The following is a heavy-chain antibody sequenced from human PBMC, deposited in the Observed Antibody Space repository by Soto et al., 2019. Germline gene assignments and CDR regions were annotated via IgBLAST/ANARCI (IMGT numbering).Heavy chain of an antibody. Sequence: GGSLRLACVASGFTFSNFWMLWVRQAPGKGLEWVANIKQDGSETNYVDSVKGRFTISRDNARSSLYLQMNSLRAEDTAVYYCAKYSFSHFDYWGQRALVTFSS. CDR2: IKQDGSET. CDR3: AKYSFSHFDY. V-gene: IGHV3-7*01. CDR1: GFTFSNFW. J-gene: IGHJ4*02. D-gene: IGHD5-12*01.